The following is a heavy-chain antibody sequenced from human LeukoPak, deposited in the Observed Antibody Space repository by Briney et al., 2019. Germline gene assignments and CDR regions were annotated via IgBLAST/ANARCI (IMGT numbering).Heavy chain of an antibody. CDR3: AKDVKQGTAAAGSLEH. Sequence: PGGSLRLSCGAFGFTFSSYAMNWVRQAPGKGLEWVSAIRVSGDYTYYADSVKGRFTISRDNSKNTLYLQMNSLRAEDTAVFYCAKDVKQGTAAAGSLEHWGQGTLVAVS. CDR2: IRVSGDYT. V-gene: IGHV3-23*01. D-gene: IGHD6-13*01. J-gene: IGHJ1*01. CDR1: GFTFSSYA.